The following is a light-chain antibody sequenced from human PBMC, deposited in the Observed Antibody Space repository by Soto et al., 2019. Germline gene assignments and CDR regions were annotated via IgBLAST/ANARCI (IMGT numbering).Light chain of an antibody. Sequence: QSALTQPPSASGSPGQSVTISCTGTSSDVGGYNYVSWYQQHPGKAPKLLMFRVTERPSGVPDRFSGSKSGNTASLTVSGLQAEDEADYYCSSYAGSTTFYVFGTGTKLTVL. J-gene: IGLJ1*01. V-gene: IGLV2-8*01. CDR3: SSYAGSTTFYV. CDR2: RVT. CDR1: SSDVGGYNY.